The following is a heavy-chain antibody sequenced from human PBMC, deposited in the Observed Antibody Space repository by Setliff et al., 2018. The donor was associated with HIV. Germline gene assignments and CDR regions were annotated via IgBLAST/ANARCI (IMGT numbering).Heavy chain of an antibody. CDR3: VRERRRSPLSYGLDV. J-gene: IGHJ6*02. V-gene: IGHV4-31*03. CDR1: GGSISSGGYY. CDR2: IYYNGRT. Sequence: SETLSLTCTVSGGSISSGGYYWNWIRQYPVKGLEWIVHIYYNGRTLFNPALGTRLNMSVDTSENQFSLHLNSVTAADTAVYYCVRERRRSPLSYGLDVWGQGTTVTVSS.